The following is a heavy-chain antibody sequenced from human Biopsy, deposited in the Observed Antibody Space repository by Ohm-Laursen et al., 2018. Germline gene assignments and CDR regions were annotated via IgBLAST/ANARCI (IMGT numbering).Heavy chain of an antibody. CDR2: INPTGGTT. CDR1: GYSFTKYY. CDR3: ARDETGSSVFGPYYYGMDV. J-gene: IGHJ6*02. Sequence: ASVKVSCKVSGYSFTKYYINWVRQAPGQGLEWMGIINPTGGTTSYAEKFQGRVTLTRDTSTGTVYLELNSLIYEDTALYYCARDETGSSVFGPYYYGMDVWGQGTTVTVSS. V-gene: IGHV1-46*01. D-gene: IGHD3-9*01.